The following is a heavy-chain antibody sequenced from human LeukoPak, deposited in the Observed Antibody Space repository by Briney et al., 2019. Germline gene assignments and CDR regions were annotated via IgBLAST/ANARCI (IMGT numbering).Heavy chain of an antibody. CDR3: ARVGQWLVREYYFDY. CDR2: INAGNGNT. CDR1: GYTFTSYA. V-gene: IGHV1-3*01. D-gene: IGHD6-19*01. J-gene: IGHJ4*02. Sequence: EASVKVSRKASGYTFTSYAMHWVRQAPGQRLEWMGWINAGNGNTKYSQEFQGRVTITRDTSASTAYMELSSLRSEDTAVYYCARVGQWLVREYYFDYWGQGTLVAVSS.